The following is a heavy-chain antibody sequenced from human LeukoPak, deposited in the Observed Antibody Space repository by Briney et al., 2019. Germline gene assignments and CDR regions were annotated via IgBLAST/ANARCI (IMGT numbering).Heavy chain of an antibody. V-gene: IGHV4-61*02. CDR2: IYTSGST. J-gene: IGHJ6*02. Sequence: SETLSLTCTVSGGSVSSGSYYWSWIRQPPGKGLEWIGRIYTSGSTNYNPSLKSRVTISVDTSKNQFSLKLSSVTAADTAVYYCARTVRYFDWQYYYGMDVWGQGTTVTVSS. CDR3: ARTVRYFDWQYYYGMDV. D-gene: IGHD3-9*01. CDR1: GGSVSSGSYY.